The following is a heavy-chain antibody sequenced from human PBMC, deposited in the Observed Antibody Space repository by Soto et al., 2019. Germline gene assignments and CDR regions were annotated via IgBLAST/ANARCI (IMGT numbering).Heavy chain of an antibody. CDR2: INPNTGGT. V-gene: IGHV1-2*04. Sequence: GASVKVSCKASGYTFTSYYVHWVRQAPGQGLEWMGWINPNTGGTNYAQKFQGWVTMTRDTSISTAYMELSRLRSDDTAMYYCARSEVVLRRQKYYYYYGMGVWGQGTTVTVSS. J-gene: IGHJ6*02. CDR3: ARSEVVLRRQKYYYYYGMGV. CDR1: GYTFTSYY. D-gene: IGHD2-15*01.